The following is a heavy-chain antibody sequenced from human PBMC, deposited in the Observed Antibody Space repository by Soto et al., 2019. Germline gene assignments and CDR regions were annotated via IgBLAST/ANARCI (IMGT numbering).Heavy chain of an antibody. CDR1: GGTFSTYS. J-gene: IGHJ3*02. CDR3: AKEAYCSAVSCLDDAFDI. Sequence: QVQLVQSGAEVKKPGSSVKVSCKASGGTFSTYSITWVRQAPGQGPEWMGRIIPVLGLANYAQKFHGRVTITPDKSTSTADMELSSLRSEHTAVYYCAKEAYCSAVSCLDDAFDIGGQGTMVTVSS. CDR2: IIPVLGLA. D-gene: IGHD2-15*01. V-gene: IGHV1-69*02.